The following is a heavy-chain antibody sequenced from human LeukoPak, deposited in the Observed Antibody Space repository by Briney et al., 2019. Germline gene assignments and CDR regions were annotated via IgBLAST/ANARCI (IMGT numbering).Heavy chain of an antibody. Sequence: PSETLSLTCVVNGESFNGYYWTWIRQSPGKGLEWIGEINNIGHTNYNPSLKSRVTISLDTSQKQFSLKVSSVTAADTAVYYCARGEGNDYVWGSFYYYLDVWGNGTTVTVS. CDR3: ARGEGNDYVWGSFYYYLDV. J-gene: IGHJ6*03. D-gene: IGHD3-16*01. CDR1: GESFNGYY. V-gene: IGHV4-34*01. CDR2: INNIGHT.